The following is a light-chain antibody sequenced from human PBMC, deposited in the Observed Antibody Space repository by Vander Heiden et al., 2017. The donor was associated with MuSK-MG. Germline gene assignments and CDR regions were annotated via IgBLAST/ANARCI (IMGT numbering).Light chain of an antibody. Sequence: LQMTQSPSSLSASVGDRVTITCRDSHSLSTYLNWYQQKRGKAPNLLMFAADTLQRGVPSRSSGSGSGTEFALTIRRLQPEDFATYYGQQSDRTPHTCGQGTKLEIK. CDR3: QQSDRTPHT. CDR1: HSLSTY. V-gene: IGKV1-39*01. CDR2: AAD. J-gene: IGKJ2*01.